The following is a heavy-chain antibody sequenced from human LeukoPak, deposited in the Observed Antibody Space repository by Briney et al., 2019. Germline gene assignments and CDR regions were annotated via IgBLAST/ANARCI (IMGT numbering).Heavy chain of an antibody. CDR3: ARLRIDSYSSGWYGYFQH. J-gene: IGHJ1*01. CDR1: GGSISSYY. Sequence: PSETLSLTCTVSGGSISSYYWSWIRQPPGKGLEWIGYIYYSGSTNYNPSLKSRVTISVDTSKNQSSLKLSSVTAADTAVYYCARLRIDSYSSGWYGYFQHWGQGTLVTVSS. CDR2: IYYSGST. V-gene: IGHV4-59*01. D-gene: IGHD6-19*01.